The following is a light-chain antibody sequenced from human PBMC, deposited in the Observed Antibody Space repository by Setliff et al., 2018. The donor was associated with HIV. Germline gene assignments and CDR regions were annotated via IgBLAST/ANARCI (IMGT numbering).Light chain of an antibody. Sequence: IQMTQSPSSLSASVGDRVIITCRTSQNIDTYLNWYHQKLGKAPNLLIYAASTLHGGVPLRFSGSGSGTHFTLTISSLQPEDFGSYYCQQSYGTSLTFGEGTKVDIK. CDR3: QQSYGTSLT. J-gene: IGKJ4*01. V-gene: IGKV1-39*01. CDR2: AAS. CDR1: QNIDTY.